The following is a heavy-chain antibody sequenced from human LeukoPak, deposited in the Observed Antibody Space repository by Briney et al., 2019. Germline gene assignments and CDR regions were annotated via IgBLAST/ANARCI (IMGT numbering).Heavy chain of an antibody. CDR2: IDKKTKNYET. V-gene: IGHV3-73*01. D-gene: IGHD1-26*01. CDR3: TRDAGTYNWLDP. Sequence: GGSLRLSCAASGFTFSDCSIHWVRLASGKGLEWVGLIDKKTKNYETAYAASVRGRFTISRDDSQNTAYLQMYSLETEDTALCYCTRDAGTYNWLDPWGQGTLVTVSS. CDR1: GFTFSDCS. J-gene: IGHJ5*02.